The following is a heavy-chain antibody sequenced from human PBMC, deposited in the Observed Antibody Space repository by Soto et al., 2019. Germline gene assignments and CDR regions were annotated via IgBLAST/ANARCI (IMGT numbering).Heavy chain of an antibody. V-gene: IGHV1-2*02. J-gene: IGHJ6*02. CDR3: AGEHSSSWYSHYFFVMDV. CDR2: INPNSGGT. D-gene: IGHD6-13*01. CDR1: GYTFTGYY. Sequence: ASVKVSCKASGYTFTGYYMHWVRQAPGQGLEGMGWINPNSGGTNYAQKLQGRGTMTRDTSISTAYMELSRLTSDDTAVYYCAGEHSSSWYSHYFFVMDVWGQGTTVTVS.